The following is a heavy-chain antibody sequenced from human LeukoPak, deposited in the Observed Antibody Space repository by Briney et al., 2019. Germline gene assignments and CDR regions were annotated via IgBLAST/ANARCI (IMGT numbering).Heavy chain of an antibody. CDR2: IYYSGST. D-gene: IGHD1-26*01. J-gene: IGHJ4*02. Sequence: SETLSLTCTVSGGSISSFYWSWIRQPPGQGLEWIGYIYYSGSTNYNPSLKSRVTISVDASKNQFSLKLSSVTAADTAVYYCARGSYHELSSFDYWGQGTLVTVSS. CDR1: GGSISSFY. CDR3: ARGSYHELSSFDY. V-gene: IGHV4-59*01.